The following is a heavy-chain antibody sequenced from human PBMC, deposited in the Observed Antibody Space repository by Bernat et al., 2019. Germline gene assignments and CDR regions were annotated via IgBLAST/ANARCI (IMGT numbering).Heavy chain of an antibody. D-gene: IGHD4-4*01. CDR1: GFNFKDFG. J-gene: IGHJ3*01. Sequence: QGQLEESGGGVVQPGKSLRLSCATSGFNFKDFGMHWVRQAPGKGLEWVAVIWNDGKNTFYPDSVRGRFTISRDNSRNTLELQVNSLRADDTAVYYWARGKGSDYKDAFDLWGQGTEVIVSS. CDR3: ARGKGSDYKDAFDL. CDR2: IWNDGKNT. V-gene: IGHV3-33*01.